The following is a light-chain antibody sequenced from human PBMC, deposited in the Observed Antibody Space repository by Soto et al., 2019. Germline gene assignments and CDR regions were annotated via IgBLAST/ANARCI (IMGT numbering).Light chain of an antibody. V-gene: IGKV1-39*01. CDR3: QQRYSTPIT. CDR2: AAS. J-gene: IGKJ5*01. Sequence: DIQMTQSPSSLSASVGDRVTITCRASQSISSYLNWYQQKPGKAPKLLIYAASSLQSGVPSRFSGSGSGTACTLTISSLQPEDCATYYCQQRYSTPITFGQGTRLELK. CDR1: QSISSY.